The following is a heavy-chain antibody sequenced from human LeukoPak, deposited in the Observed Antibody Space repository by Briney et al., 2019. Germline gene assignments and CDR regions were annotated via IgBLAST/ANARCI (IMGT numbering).Heavy chain of an antibody. CDR2: INPMFGTA. CDR3: ARAPYSYSDITGQHRGPFDY. V-gene: IGHV1-69*05. D-gene: IGHD3-22*01. CDR1: GDTFSNYA. Sequence: SVKVSCKASGDTFSNYAINWVRQAPGHGLEWMGGINPMFGTANYAQKVQGGVTLTTDESTSTSYMELSSLRSDDTAVFYCARAPYSYSDITGQHRGPFDYWGQGTLVTVSS. J-gene: IGHJ4*02.